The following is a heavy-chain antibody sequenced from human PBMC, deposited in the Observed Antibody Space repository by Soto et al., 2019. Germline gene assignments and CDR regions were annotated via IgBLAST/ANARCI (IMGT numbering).Heavy chain of an antibody. D-gene: IGHD5-12*01. Sequence: QVQLVESEGGVVQPGRSLRLSCVASGFTFSSHAMHWVRQAPGKGLEWVAVIWYDGSKKYYADSVKGRFTVARDDSKNTLYLQMNSLRVEDTAVYYCARDPGYSNYDFDYWGQGTLVTVSP. J-gene: IGHJ4*02. CDR1: GFTFSSHA. CDR2: IWYDGSKK. CDR3: ARDPGYSNYDFDY. V-gene: IGHV3-33*01.